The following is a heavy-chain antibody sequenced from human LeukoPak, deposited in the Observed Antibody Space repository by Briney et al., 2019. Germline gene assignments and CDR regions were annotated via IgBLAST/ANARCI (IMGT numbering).Heavy chain of an antibody. CDR3: AKETVWSLDV. D-gene: IGHD3-10*01. V-gene: IGHV3-23*01. CDR2: VSGSGGTT. Sequence: GGSLRLSCAASGFTFNSYAMSWVRQAPGKGLEWDSAVSGSGGTTFYAASVKGRFTISRDNPKNTLYLQMNSLRAEDTAVYYCAKETVWSLDVWGKGTTVTVSS. J-gene: IGHJ6*04. CDR1: GFTFNSYA.